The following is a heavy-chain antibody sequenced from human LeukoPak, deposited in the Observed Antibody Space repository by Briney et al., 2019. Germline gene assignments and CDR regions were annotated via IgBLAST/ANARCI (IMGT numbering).Heavy chain of an antibody. J-gene: IGHJ6*02. CDR3: ARNAVDTANAV. V-gene: IGHV3-30*03. CDR2: ISYDGSNK. D-gene: IGHD5-18*01. Sequence: PGGSLRLSCAASGFTFSSYGMHWVRQAPGKGLEWVAAISYDGSNKYYADSVKGRFTISRDNAKNTLYLQMNSLRAEDTAVYYCARNAVDTANAVWGQGTTVTVSS. CDR1: GFTFSSYG.